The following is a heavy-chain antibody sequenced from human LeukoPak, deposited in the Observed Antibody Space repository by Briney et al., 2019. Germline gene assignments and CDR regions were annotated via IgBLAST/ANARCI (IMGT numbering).Heavy chain of an antibody. CDR2: IYTGGGR. CDR3: ARGIDY. J-gene: IGHJ4*02. CDR1: GFTFSSYA. V-gene: IGHV3-23*05. Sequence: PGGSLRLSCAASGFTFSSYAMSWVRQAPGKELEWVSAIYTGGGRYYADSVRGRFTISRDTSKNMVFLQMNSLRVEDTAVYYCARGIDYWGRGTLVTVSS.